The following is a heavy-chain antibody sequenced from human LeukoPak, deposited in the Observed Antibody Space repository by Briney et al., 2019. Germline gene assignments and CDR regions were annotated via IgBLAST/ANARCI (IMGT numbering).Heavy chain of an antibody. CDR3: ARDFGVVPQNAFDI. D-gene: IGHD3-3*01. J-gene: IGHJ3*02. CDR2: ISSSSSTI. V-gene: IGHV3-48*01. CDR1: GFTFSSYS. Sequence: GGSLRLSCAASGFTFSSYSMNWVRQAPGKGLEWVSYISSSSSTIYYADSVKRRFTISRDNAKNSLYLQMNSLRAEDTAVYYCARDFGVVPQNAFDIWGQGTMVTVSS.